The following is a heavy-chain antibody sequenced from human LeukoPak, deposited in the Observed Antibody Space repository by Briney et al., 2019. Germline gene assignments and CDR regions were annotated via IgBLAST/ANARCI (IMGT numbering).Heavy chain of an antibody. D-gene: IGHD6-6*01. J-gene: IGHJ6*02. CDR1: GYTFTSYA. CDR3: ARDRGSSAIYYYYYYGMDV. V-gene: IGHV1-3*01. Sequence: GASVKVSCKASGYTFTSYAMHWVRQAPGQRLEWMGWINAGNGNTKYSQKFQGRVTITRDTSASTAYMELSSLRSEDTAVYYCARDRGSSAIYYYYYYGMDVWGQGTTVTVSS. CDR2: INAGNGNT.